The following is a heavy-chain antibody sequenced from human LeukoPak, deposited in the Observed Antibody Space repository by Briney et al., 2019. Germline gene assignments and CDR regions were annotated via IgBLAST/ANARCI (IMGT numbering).Heavy chain of an antibody. D-gene: IGHD3-10*01. J-gene: IGHJ5*02. Sequence: ASVKVSCKASGYTFTGYYMHWVRQAPGQGLEWMGRINPNSGGTNYAQKFQGRVTMTRDTSISTAYMELSRLRPDDTAVYYCARDRVYSTMVRGASNWFDPWGQGTLVTVSS. CDR3: ARDRVYSTMVRGASNWFDP. CDR2: INPNSGGT. CDR1: GYTFTGYY. V-gene: IGHV1-2*06.